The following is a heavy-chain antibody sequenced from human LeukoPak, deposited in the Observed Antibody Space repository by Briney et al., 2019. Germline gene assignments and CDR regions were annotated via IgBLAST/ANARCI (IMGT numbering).Heavy chain of an antibody. Sequence: SETLSLTCTVSGGSISSYYWSWIRQPPGKGLEWIGYIYYSGSTNYNPSLKSRVTISVDTSKNQFSLKLSSVTAADTAVYYCARVPLSVRYSSSSGGWFDPWGQGTLVTVSS. CDR2: IYYSGST. D-gene: IGHD6-6*01. J-gene: IGHJ5*02. V-gene: IGHV4-59*01. CDR1: GGSISSYY. CDR3: ARVPLSVRYSSSSGGWFDP.